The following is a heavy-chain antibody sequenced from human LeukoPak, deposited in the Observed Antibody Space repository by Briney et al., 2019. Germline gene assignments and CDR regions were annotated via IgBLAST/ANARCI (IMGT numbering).Heavy chain of an antibody. Sequence: GGSLRLSCAASGISVSNKYISWVRQAPGKGLEWVSAISGSGGSTYYADSVKGRFTISRDNSKNTLYLQMNSLRAEDTAVYYCAKFLGYCSGGSCYSPFDYWGQGTLVTVSS. D-gene: IGHD2-15*01. CDR2: ISGSGGST. CDR3: AKFLGYCSGGSCYSPFDY. V-gene: IGHV3-23*01. CDR1: GISVSNKY. J-gene: IGHJ4*02.